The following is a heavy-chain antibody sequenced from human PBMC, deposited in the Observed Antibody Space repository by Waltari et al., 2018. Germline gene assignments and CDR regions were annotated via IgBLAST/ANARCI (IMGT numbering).Heavy chain of an antibody. CDR1: GGTFGPYA. V-gene: IGHV1-69*12. Sequence: QVHLVQSGAEVRKPGSSVKVSCEASGGTFGPYAISWVGQAPGQGLEWMGGIIPIYGTPNYAQKFQGRVNVAADELTTTAYMELSSLRSDDTAVYYCAKRIVGGPFDVWGQGTMVTVSS. CDR3: AKRIVGGPFDV. CDR2: IIPIYGTP. J-gene: IGHJ3*01. D-gene: IGHD1-26*01.